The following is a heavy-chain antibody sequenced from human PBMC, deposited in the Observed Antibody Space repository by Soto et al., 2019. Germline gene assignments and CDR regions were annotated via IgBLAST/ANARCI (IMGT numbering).Heavy chain of an antibody. Sequence: QAQLVQSGAEVKKPGASVNVSCKASGYDYVTYAITWVRQRPGQGLEWMGWISTLNGNTNHAQNFQGRVTMTTDTSTRIVHLELGSLRSDATAVFYCASRVQVWLRGSYGMEVRGQGTTVTVSS. CDR2: ISTLNGNT. J-gene: IGHJ6*02. V-gene: IGHV1-18*01. CDR3: ASRVQVWLRGSYGMEV. CDR1: GYDYVTYA. D-gene: IGHD5-18*01.